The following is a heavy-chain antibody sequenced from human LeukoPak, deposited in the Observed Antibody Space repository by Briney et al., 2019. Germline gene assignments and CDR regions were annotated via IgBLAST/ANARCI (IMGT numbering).Heavy chain of an antibody. V-gene: IGHV1-2*06. J-gene: IGHJ4*02. CDR1: GYTFTGYY. D-gene: IGHD3-3*01. Sequence: ASVKVSCKASGYTFTGYYMHWVRQAPGQGLEWMGRINPNSGGTNYAQKFQGMVTMTRDTSISTAYMELSRLRSDDTAVYYCASIPNYDFWSGYYIQVYWGQGTLVTVSS. CDR3: ASIPNYDFWSGYYIQVY. CDR2: INPNSGGT.